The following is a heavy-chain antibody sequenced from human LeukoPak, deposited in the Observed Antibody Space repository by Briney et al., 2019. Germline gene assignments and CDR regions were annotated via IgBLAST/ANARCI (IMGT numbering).Heavy chain of an antibody. Sequence: PSETLSLTCTVSGGSISTSSYYWAYIRQPPGKGLEWIGSIYYSGSTYYNTSLKSRVTMSVDTSKNQFPLTLTSVTAADSAVYYCARLSRAVADNWGQGTLVTVSS. CDR2: IYYSGST. CDR1: GGSISTSSYY. V-gene: IGHV4-39*01. J-gene: IGHJ4*02. CDR3: ARLSRAVADN. D-gene: IGHD6-19*01.